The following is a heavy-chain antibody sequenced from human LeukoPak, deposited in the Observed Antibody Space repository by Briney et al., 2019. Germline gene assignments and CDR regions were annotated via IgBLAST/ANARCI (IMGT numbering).Heavy chain of an antibody. Sequence: SETLSLTCAVYGGSFSGYYWSWIRQPPGKGLEWIGEINHSGSTNYNPSLKSRVTISVDTSKNQFSLKLSSVAAADTAVYYCARPRIVGARNFDYWGQGTLVTVSS. V-gene: IGHV4-34*01. CDR2: INHSGST. CDR1: GGSFSGYY. CDR3: ARPRIVGARNFDY. J-gene: IGHJ4*02. D-gene: IGHD1-26*01.